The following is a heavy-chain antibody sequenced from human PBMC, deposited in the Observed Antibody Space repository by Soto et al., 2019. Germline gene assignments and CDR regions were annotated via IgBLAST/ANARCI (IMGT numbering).Heavy chain of an antibody. CDR2: IYRSGST. Sequence: SETLSLTCDVSGYSISSNYYWGWIRQSPGKGLEWIASIYRSGSTYYNASLKSRVTIPVDTSKNQFSLKLNSVTAADTAVYYCAKARSYYESSGYPDAFDIWGQGTMVTVSS. D-gene: IGHD3-22*01. J-gene: IGHJ3*02. V-gene: IGHV4-38-2*01. CDR1: GYSISSNYY. CDR3: AKARSYYESSGYPDAFDI.